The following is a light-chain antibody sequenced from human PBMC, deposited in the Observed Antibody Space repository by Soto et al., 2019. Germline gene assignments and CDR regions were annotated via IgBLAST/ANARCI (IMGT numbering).Light chain of an antibody. CDR1: SGSIASNY. J-gene: IGLJ3*02. V-gene: IGLV6-57*04. Sequence: NFMLTQPHSVSESPGKTVTISCTRSSGSIASNYVQWYQQRPGSAHTTVIYEDNQRPSGVPDRFSGSIDSSSNSASLTISGLKTEDEADYYCQSYDTNNHWVFGGGTKLTVL. CDR3: QSYDTNNHWV. CDR2: EDN.